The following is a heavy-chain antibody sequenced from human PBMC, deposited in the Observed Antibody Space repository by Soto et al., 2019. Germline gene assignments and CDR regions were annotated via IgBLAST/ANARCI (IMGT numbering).Heavy chain of an antibody. CDR1: GGTFSSYT. J-gene: IGHJ4*02. D-gene: IGHD5-12*01. CDR2: IIPILGIA. V-gene: IGHV1-69*08. CDR3: ARDPGDHSGYDSPHGYFDY. Sequence: QVQLVQSGAEVKKPGSSVKVSCKASGGTFSSYTISWVRQAPGQGLEWMGRIIPILGIANYAQKFQGRVTITADKSTSTAYMELSSLRSEDTAVDYCARDPGDHSGYDSPHGYFDYWGQGTLVTVSS.